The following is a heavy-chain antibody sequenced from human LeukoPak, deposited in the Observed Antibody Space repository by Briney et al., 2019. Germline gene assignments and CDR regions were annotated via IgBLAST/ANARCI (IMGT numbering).Heavy chain of an antibody. D-gene: IGHD2-2*01. V-gene: IGHV5-10-1*01. J-gene: IGHJ3*02. CDR1: GSSFTSYW. Sequence: GESLQISCQGSGSSFTSYWISWVRQMPGKGLEWMGRIDPSDSYTNYSPSFQGHVTISADKSISTAYLQWSSLKASDTAMYYCARGGAVERYCSSTSCYWVDAFDIWGQGTMVTVSS. CDR3: ARGGAVERYCSSTSCYWVDAFDI. CDR2: IDPSDSYT.